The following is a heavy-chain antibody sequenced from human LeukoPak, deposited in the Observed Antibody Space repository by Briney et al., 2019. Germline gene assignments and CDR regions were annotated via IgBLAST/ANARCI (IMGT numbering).Heavy chain of an antibody. CDR1: GGSISSYY. Sequence: PSETLSLTCTVSGGSISSYYWSWIRQPPGKGLEWIGYIYYSGSTNYNPSLKSRVTISVGTSKNQFSLKLSSVTAADTAVYYCARVIYGDYVFDYWGQGTLVTVSS. D-gene: IGHD4-17*01. CDR3: ARVIYGDYVFDY. J-gene: IGHJ4*02. CDR2: IYYSGST. V-gene: IGHV4-59*01.